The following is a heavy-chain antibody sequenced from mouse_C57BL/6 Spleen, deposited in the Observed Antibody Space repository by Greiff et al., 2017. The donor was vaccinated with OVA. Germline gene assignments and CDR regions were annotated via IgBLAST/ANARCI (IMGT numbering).Heavy chain of an antibody. CDR1: GFTFSNYW. D-gene: IGHD1-1*01. J-gene: IGHJ1*03. Sequence: DVKLQESGGGLVQPGGSMKLSCVASGFTFSNYWMNWVRQSPEKGLEWVAQIRLKSDNYATHYAESVKGRFTISRDDSKSSVYLQMNNLRAEDTGIYYCTAGFYGSTDWYFDVWGTGTTVTVSS. CDR2: IRLKSDNYAT. CDR3: TAGFYGSTDWYFDV. V-gene: IGHV6-3*01.